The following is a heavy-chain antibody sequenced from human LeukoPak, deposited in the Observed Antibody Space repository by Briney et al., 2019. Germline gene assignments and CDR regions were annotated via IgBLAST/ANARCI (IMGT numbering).Heavy chain of an antibody. V-gene: IGHV3-7*01. D-gene: IGHD3-22*01. CDR1: GFSFSGTW. J-gene: IGHJ4*02. CDR2: IKPDGSEK. CDR3: TRDLSHDSSG. Sequence: PGGSLRLSCAASGFSFSGTWMTWVRQAPGKGLECVANIKPDGSEKYYVDSVKGRFTVSRDNAKNSLYLQMNSLRVEDTAIYYCTRDLSHDSSGWGQGTLVTVSS.